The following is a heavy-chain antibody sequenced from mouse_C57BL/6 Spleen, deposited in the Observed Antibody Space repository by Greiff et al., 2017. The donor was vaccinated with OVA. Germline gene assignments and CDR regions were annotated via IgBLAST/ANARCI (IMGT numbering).Heavy chain of an antibody. D-gene: IGHD2-4*01. CDR2: IRLKSDNYAA. Sequence: EVKLMESGGGLVQPGGSMKLSCVASGFTFSNYWMNWVRQSPEKGLEWVAQIRLKSDNYAAHYAESVKGRFTISRDDSKSSVYLQMNNLRAEDTGIYYCTYDSAFHWYFDVWGTGTTVTVSS. V-gene: IGHV6-3*01. CDR1: GFTFSNYW. CDR3: TYDSAFHWYFDV. J-gene: IGHJ1*03.